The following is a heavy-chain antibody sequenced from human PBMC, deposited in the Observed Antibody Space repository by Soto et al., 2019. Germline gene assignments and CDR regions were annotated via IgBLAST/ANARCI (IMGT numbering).Heavy chain of an antibody. CDR2: INHSGIT. V-gene: IGHV4-34*01. CDR1: SGSLTDNY. Sequence: PXETLSLTCGVFSGSLTDNYWTWIRQTPGKGLEWIGEINHSGITDYNPSLKSRVTLSLDTSKNQFSLKVTALTAADTAVYYCARGKPSGYRFGPRNFFYYGMDVWGPGTTVTVSS. J-gene: IGHJ6*02. D-gene: IGHD5-18*01. CDR3: ARGKPSGYRFGPRNFFYYGMDV.